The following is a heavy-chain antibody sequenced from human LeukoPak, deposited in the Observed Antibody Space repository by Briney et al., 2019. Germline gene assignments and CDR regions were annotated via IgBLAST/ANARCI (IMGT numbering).Heavy chain of an antibody. CDR2: ISGSGGST. V-gene: IGHV3-23*01. J-gene: IGHJ4*02. D-gene: IGHD2-2*01. Sequence: PGGSLRLSCAASGFTSSSYAMSWVRQAPGKGLEWVSAISGSGGSTYYADSVKGRFTISRDNSKNTLYLQMNSLRAEDTAVYYCAKRVPRYCSSTSCHHIDYWGQGTLVTVSS. CDR1: GFTSSSYA. CDR3: AKRVPRYCSSTSCHHIDY.